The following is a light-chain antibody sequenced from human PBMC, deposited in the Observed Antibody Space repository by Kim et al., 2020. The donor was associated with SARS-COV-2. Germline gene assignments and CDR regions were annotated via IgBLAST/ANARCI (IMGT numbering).Light chain of an antibody. Sequence: SYELTQPPSVSVSPGQTASITCSGDKLGDKYACWYQQKPGQSPVLVIYQDSKRPSGIPERSSGSNSGNTATRTISGTQAVGEAYYHSHAWDSSTVVFGGG. CDR3: HAWDSSTVV. J-gene: IGLJ2*01. V-gene: IGLV3-1*01. CDR2: QDS. CDR1: KLGDKY.